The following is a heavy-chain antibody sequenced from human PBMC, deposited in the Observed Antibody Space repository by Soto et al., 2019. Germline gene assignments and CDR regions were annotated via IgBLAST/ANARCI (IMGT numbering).Heavy chain of an antibody. J-gene: IGHJ4*02. CDR2: INPSGGST. V-gene: IGHV1-3*01. CDR1: GYTFTSYA. CDR3: ARGAVRYCSGGSCPGGY. D-gene: IGHD2-15*01. Sequence: ASVKVSCKASGYTFTSYAMHWVRQAPGQRLEWMGWINPSGGSTSYAQKFQGRVTMTADTSTNTAYMELRSLRSDDTAVYYCARGAVRYCSGGSCPGGYWGQGTLVTVSS.